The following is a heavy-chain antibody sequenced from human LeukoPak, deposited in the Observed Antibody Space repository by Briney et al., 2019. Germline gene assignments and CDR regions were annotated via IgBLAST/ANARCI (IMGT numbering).Heavy chain of an antibody. Sequence: GGSLRLSCVASGFTFSSYFMTWVRQAPGEGLEWVSDISGSGSHTYYADSVKGRFTISRDNSKNTLYLQMNSLRAEDTAVYYCAKPQDYMDVWGKGTTVTVSS. V-gene: IGHV3-23*01. CDR1: GFTFSSYF. CDR2: ISGSGSHT. CDR3: AKPQDYMDV. J-gene: IGHJ6*03.